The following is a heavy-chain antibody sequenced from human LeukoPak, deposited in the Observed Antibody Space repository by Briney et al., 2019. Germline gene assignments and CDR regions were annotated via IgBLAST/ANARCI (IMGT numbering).Heavy chain of an antibody. J-gene: IGHJ5*02. Sequence: ASVKVSCKASGYTFTGYYMHWVRQAPGHGLEWMGWINPNSGGTNYAQKFQGRVTMTRDTSISTAYMELSRLRSDDTAVYYCARVGPIYCGGDCSSRDWFDPWGQGTLVTVSS. CDR1: GYTFTGYY. D-gene: IGHD2-21*02. CDR2: INPNSGGT. V-gene: IGHV1-2*02. CDR3: ARVGPIYCGGDCSSRDWFDP.